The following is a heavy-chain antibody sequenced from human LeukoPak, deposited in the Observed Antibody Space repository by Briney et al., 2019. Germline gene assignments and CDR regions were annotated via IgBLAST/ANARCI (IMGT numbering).Heavy chain of an antibody. CDR1: GGSFSGYY. Sequence: SETLSLTCAVYGGSFSGYYWSWIRQPAGKGLEWIGRIYTSESTIYNPSLKGRFTISADTSKNQFSLKLTSVTAADTAVYYCARAVYYYYYMDVWGKGTTVTISS. CDR3: ARAVYYYYYMDV. J-gene: IGHJ6*03. CDR2: IYTSEST. V-gene: IGHV4-59*10.